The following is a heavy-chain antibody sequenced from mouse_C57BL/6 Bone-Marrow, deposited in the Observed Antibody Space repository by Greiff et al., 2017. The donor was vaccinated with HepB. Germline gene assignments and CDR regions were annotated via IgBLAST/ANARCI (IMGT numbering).Heavy chain of an antibody. V-gene: IGHV1-4*01. Sequence: VQLQQSGAELARLGASVKMSCKASGYTLTGYPRHWVKQRPGQGLEWIGYINPSSGYTKYNQKFKDKATLTADKSSSTAYMQLSSLTSEDSAVYYCARRGHSNYEDAMDYWGQGTSVTVSS. CDR1: GYTLTGYP. D-gene: IGHD2-5*01. CDR2: INPSSGYT. CDR3: ARRGHSNYEDAMDY. J-gene: IGHJ4*01.